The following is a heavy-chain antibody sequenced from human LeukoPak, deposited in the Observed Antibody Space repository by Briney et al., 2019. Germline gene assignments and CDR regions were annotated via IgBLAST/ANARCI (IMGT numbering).Heavy chain of an antibody. CDR2: IYSGGIS. Sequence: SETLSLTCSVSRGAISGNYWGWIRQPAGSGLEWIGRIYSGGISNFNPSLRSRVTMSVDTSKNQVSLRLISVTAADTAVYFCARMNVRNDERVSWFDPWGQGILVTVSS. CDR1: RGAISGNY. J-gene: IGHJ5*02. CDR3: ARMNVRNDERVSWFDP. V-gene: IGHV4-4*07. D-gene: IGHD1-1*01.